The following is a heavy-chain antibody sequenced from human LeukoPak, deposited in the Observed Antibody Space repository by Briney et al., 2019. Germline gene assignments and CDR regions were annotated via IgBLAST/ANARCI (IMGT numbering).Heavy chain of an antibody. V-gene: IGHV7-4-1*02. CDR1: GYTFSSYA. CDR3: ARDIGALRIQVPPDAFDI. J-gene: IGHJ3*02. Sequence: ASVKVSCKASGYTFSSYAMNWVRQAPGQGLEWMGWINPNTGNPTYAQGFTGRFVFSLDTSFSAAYLQISSLKAEDTAVYYCARDIGALRIQVPPDAFDIWGQGTMVTVSS. CDR2: INPNTGNP. D-gene: IGHD5-18*01.